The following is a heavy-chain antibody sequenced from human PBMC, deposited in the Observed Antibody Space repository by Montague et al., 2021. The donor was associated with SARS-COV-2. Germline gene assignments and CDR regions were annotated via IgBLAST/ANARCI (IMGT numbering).Heavy chain of an antibody. CDR2: IYYSGST. CDR1: GGSISSYY. CDR3: ARVRGDVIVVVVIIAAFDF. J-gene: IGHJ3*01. V-gene: IGHV4-59*01. Sequence: SETLSLTCTVSGGSISSYYWSWIRQPPGKGLEWIGYIYYSGSTNYNPSLKSRVTISVDTSKNQFSLKLSSVTAADTAVYYCARVRGDVIVVVVIIAAFDFWGQGTMVTVSS. D-gene: IGHD3-3*01.